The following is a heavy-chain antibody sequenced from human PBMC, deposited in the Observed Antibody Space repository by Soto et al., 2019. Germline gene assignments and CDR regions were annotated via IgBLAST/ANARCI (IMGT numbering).Heavy chain of an antibody. D-gene: IGHD6-19*01. CDR2: IDHSGST. CDR3: VRDSGNGWKDY. V-gene: IGHV4-4*02. J-gene: IGHJ4*02. CDR1: GGSISSTNW. Sequence: QVQLQESGPGLVKPSGTLSLTCAVSGGSISSTNWWNWVRQPPGKGPEWIGEIDHSGSTNYNPSLKTRVTMSVDKPKTQFALKLSSVTAADTAVYYCVRDSGNGWKDYWGQGTLATVSS.